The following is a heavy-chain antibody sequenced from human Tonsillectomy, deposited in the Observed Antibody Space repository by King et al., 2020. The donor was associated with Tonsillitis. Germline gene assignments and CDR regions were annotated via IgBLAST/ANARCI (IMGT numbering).Heavy chain of an antibody. D-gene: IGHD6-19*01. CDR3: ARDTRQWLVTALAYYYYGMDV. Sequence: VQLVESGGGLVQPGGSLRLSCAASGFTFSSYWMSWVRQAPGKGLEWVANIKQDGSEKYYVDSVKGRFTISRDNAKNSLYLQMNSLRAEDTAVYYCARDTRQWLVTALAYYYYGMDVWGQGTTVTVSS. V-gene: IGHV3-7*03. J-gene: IGHJ6*02. CDR1: GFTFSSYW. CDR2: IKQDGSEK.